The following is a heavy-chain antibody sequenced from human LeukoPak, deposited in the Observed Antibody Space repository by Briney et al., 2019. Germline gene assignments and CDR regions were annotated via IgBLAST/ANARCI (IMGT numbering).Heavy chain of an antibody. CDR2: INPSGGST. CDR1: GYTFTSYY. D-gene: IGHD3-3*01. J-gene: IGHJ4*02. Sequence: ASVKVSCKASGYTFTSYYMHWVRQAPGQGLEWMGIINPSGGSTSYAQKFQGRVTMTTDTSTTTVYMELSSLRSEDTAVYYCARGLMYYDFWSGYYDYWGQGTLVTVSS. V-gene: IGHV1-46*01. CDR3: ARGLMYYDFWSGYYDY.